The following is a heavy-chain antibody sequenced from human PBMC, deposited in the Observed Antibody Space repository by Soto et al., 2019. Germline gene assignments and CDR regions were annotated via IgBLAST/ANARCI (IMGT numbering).Heavy chain of an antibody. CDR2: ISAYNGNT. J-gene: IGHJ5*02. V-gene: IGHV1-18*04. Sequence: ASVKVSCKASGYTFTSYGISWVRQAPGQGLEWMGWISAYNGNTNYEQKLHGRVTMTTDTSTSTAYMELRSLRSDDTAVYYCARTYSRDPDNWFDPWGQGTLVTVSS. D-gene: IGHD6-13*01. CDR3: ARTYSRDPDNWFDP. CDR1: GYTFTSYG.